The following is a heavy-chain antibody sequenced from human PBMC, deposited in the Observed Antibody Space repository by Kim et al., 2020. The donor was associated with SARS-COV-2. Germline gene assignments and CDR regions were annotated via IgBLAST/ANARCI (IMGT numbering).Heavy chain of an antibody. CDR3: ARGGGNYDFWSGPSRGWWFDP. Sequence: SETLSLTCAVSGGSISSGGYSWSWIRQPPGKGLEWIGYIYHSGSTYYNPSLKSRVTISVDRSKNQFSLKLSSVTAADTAVYYCARGGGNYDFWSGPSRGWWFDPWGQGTLVTVSS. D-gene: IGHD3-3*01. CDR1: GGSISSGGYS. J-gene: IGHJ5*02. V-gene: IGHV4-30-2*01. CDR2: IYHSGST.